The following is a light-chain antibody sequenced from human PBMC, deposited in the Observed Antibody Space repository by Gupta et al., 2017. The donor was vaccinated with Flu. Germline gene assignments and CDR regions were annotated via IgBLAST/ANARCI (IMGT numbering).Light chain of an antibody. CDR2: AAS. Sequence: DIQLTQSPSFLSASIGDGVTITCRASQGIASNLAWYQQKPGIAPKLLIFAASNAQSGVPSRFSGSGSGTDFTLTISILHPEDFATYYCQHLNGFPRTFGQGTKVEVE. CDR3: QHLNGFPRT. V-gene: IGKV1-9*01. CDR1: QGIASN. J-gene: IGKJ1*01.